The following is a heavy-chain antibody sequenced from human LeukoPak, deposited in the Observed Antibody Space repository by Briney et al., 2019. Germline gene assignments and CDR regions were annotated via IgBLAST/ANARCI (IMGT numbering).Heavy chain of an antibody. J-gene: IGHJ4*02. CDR3: TWYSSGAMVY. CDR2: IKSKTDGGTT. V-gene: IGHV3-15*01. CDR1: GFSFRNAW. D-gene: IGHD6-19*01. Sequence: GGSLRLSCAASGFSFRNAWMSWVRQAPGKGLEWVGRIKSKTDGGTTDYAAPVKGRFTISRDDSKNTLNLQMNSLKTEDTGVYYCTWYSSGAMVYWGQGTLVTVSS.